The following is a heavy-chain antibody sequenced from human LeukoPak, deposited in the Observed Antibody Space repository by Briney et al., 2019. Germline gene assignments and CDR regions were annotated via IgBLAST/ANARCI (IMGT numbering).Heavy chain of an antibody. V-gene: IGHV4-34*01. CDR3: ARASSSWLNWFDP. CDR2: INHSGST. Sequence: SETLSLTCAVYGGSFSGYYWSWIRQPPGRGLEWIGEINHSGSTNYNPSLKSRVTISVDTSKNQFSLKLSSVTAADTAVYYCARASSSWLNWFDPWGQGTLVTVSS. CDR1: GGSFSGYY. J-gene: IGHJ5*02. D-gene: IGHD6-13*01.